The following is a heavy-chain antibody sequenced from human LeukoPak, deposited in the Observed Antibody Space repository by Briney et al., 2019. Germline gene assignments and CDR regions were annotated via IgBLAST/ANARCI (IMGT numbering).Heavy chain of an antibody. V-gene: IGHV3-7*01. Sequence: PGGSLRLSCAASGFTFTRVWMSWFRQAPGKGLEWVANIKTDGSDKYYADSVKGRFTISRDNAKNSLYLQMNSLGVEDTAVYYCAHYDFWSGYSFGTWGQGTLVTVSS. CDR1: GFTFTRVW. J-gene: IGHJ5*02. CDR3: AHYDFWSGYSFGT. CDR2: IKTDGSDK. D-gene: IGHD3-3*01.